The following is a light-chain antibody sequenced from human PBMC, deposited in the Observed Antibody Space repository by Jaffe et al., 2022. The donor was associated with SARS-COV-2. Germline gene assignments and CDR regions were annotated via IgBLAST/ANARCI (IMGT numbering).Light chain of an antibody. J-gene: IGKJ3*01. V-gene: IGKV3-20*01. CDR2: GAS. Sequence: EIVLTQSPGTLSLSPGERATLYCRASQSVSSNLGWYQQKPGQAPRLLIYGASNRATGISDRFSGSGSGTDFTFTISRLEPEDFAVYYCQQYGTSFPTTFGPGTKVDIK. CDR3: QQYGTSFPTT. CDR1: QSVSSN.